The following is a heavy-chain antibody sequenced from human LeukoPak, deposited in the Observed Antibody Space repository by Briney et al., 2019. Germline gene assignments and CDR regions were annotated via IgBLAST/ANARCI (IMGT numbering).Heavy chain of an antibody. CDR1: GGSISSYY. CDR2: IYYSGST. J-gene: IGHJ4*02. Sequence: SETLSLTSTVSGGSISSYYWSWIRQPTGKGLEWIGYIYYSGSTNYNPSLKSRVTISVDTSKNQFSLKLSSVTAADTAVYYCARPTRGYSYGPIDYWGQGTLVTASS. V-gene: IGHV4-59*01. CDR3: ARPTRGYSYGPIDY. D-gene: IGHD5-18*01.